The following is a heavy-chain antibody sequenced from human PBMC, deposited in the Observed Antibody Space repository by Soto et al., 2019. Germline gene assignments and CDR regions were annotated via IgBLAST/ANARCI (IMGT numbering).Heavy chain of an antibody. CDR1: GFTFSSYG. J-gene: IGHJ6*02. CDR3: AKMSMTTVTTTVKWRYYYGMDV. D-gene: IGHD4-17*01. Sequence: QVQLVESGGGVVQPGRSLRLSCAASGFTFSSYGMHWVRQAPGKGLEGVAAISYDGSNKYYADSVKGRFTISRDNSKNTLYLQMNSLRAEDTAVYYCAKMSMTTVTTTVKWRYYYGMDVWGQGTTVTVSS. CDR2: ISYDGSNK. V-gene: IGHV3-30*18.